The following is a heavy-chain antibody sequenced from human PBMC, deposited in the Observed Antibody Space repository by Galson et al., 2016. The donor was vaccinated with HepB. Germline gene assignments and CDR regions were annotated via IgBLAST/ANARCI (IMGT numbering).Heavy chain of an antibody. J-gene: IGHJ4*02. D-gene: IGHD1-7*01. V-gene: IGHV3-33*01. CDR2: IWHDGDNK. CDR3: ARPISACRTSSCYFFEY. Sequence: SLRLSCAASGLTFNQYGMHWVRQAAGKGLEWVAVIWHDGDNKYYGDSVEGRFTISRDDSKNTLYLQMNGLTVDDTAVYYCARPISACRTSSCYFFEYWGQGSPVTVSS. CDR1: GLTFNQYG.